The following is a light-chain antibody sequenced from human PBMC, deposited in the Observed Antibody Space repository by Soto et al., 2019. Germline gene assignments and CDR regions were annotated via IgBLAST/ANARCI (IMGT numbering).Light chain of an antibody. CDR2: GAS. J-gene: IGKJ2*01. V-gene: IGKV3-15*01. CDR1: QSVSTN. Sequence: EIVMTQSPATLSVSPGERATLSCRASQSVSTNLASYQQKPGQAPRLLIYGASTRATGIPARFSGGGSGTEFTLTISSLQSEDFAVYYCQQYNKWPPHTFGQGTKLEIK. CDR3: QQYNKWPPHT.